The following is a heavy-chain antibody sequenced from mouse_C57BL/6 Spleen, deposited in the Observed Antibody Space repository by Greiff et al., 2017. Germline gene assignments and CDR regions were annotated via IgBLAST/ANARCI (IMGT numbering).Heavy chain of an antibody. CDR2: IWSGGST. D-gene: IGHD1-1*01. CDR3: ARNYYGSSYVGFAY. J-gene: IGHJ3*01. CDR1: GFSLTSYG. V-gene: IGHV2-2*01. Sequence: VQLQESGPGLVQPSQSLSITCTVSGFSLTSYGVHWVRQSPGKGLEWLGVIWSGGSTDYNAAFISRLSISKDISKSQVFFKMNSLQADDTAIYYCARNYYGSSYVGFAYWGQGTLVTVSA.